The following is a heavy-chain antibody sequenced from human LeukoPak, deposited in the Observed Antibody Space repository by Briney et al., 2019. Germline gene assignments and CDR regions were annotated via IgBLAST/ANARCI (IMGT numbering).Heavy chain of an antibody. Sequence: GSLRLSCAASGFTFSSYAMSWVRQAPGKGLEWVSAISGSGGSTYYADSVKGRFTVSRDNAKNSLYLLMNSLRAEDTAVYYCAREDAGVRFDPWGQGTLVTVSS. CDR2: ISGSGGST. J-gene: IGHJ5*02. CDR3: AREDAGVRFDP. CDR1: GFTFSSYA. V-gene: IGHV3-23*01. D-gene: IGHD3-3*01.